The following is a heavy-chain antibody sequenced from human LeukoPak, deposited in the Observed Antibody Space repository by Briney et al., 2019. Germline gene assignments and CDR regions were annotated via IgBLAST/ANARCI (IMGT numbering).Heavy chain of an antibody. CDR1: GGSLSSYY. V-gene: IGHV4-59*01. D-gene: IGHD2-2*01. CDR3: ARVGYCSSTSCYWLDY. J-gene: IGHJ4*02. CDR2: IYYSGST. Sequence: SETLSLTCTVSGGSLSSYYWSWIRQPPGKGPEWIGYIYYSGSTNYNPSLKSRVTISVDTSKNQFSLKLSSVTAADTAVYYCARVGYCSSTSCYWLDYWGQGTLVTVSS.